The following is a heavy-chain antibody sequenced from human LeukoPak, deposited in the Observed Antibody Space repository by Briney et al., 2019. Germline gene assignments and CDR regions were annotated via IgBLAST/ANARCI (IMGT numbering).Heavy chain of an antibody. V-gene: IGHV3-30*02. J-gene: IGHJ1*01. CDR2: IRYDGSNK. Sequence: GGSLRLSCAAPGFTFSSYGMHWVRQAPGKGLEWVAFIRYDGSNKYYADSVKGRFTISRDNSKNTLYLQMNSLRAEDTAVYYCAKDHGYLLEYFQHWGQGTLVTVSS. CDR3: AKDHGYLLEYFQH. D-gene: IGHD5-24*01. CDR1: GFTFSSYG.